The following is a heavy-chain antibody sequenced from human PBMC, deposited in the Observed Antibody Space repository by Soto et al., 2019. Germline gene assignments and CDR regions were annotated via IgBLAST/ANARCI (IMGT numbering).Heavy chain of an antibody. J-gene: IGHJ5*02. D-gene: IGHD3-16*01. CDR2: ITGSGGSA. V-gene: IGHV3-23*01. CDR1: GFNFPNYA. Sequence: EGQLLESGGGLVQPGGSLRLSCAASGFNFPNYAMTWVRQAPGKGLEWVSTITGSGGSAYYADSGEGRFTISRDNSKNTVYLEMDTLRAEDTAVYYCAKGPFGGVRYIWLDPWGQGTLVTVSS. CDR3: AKGPFGGVRYIWLDP.